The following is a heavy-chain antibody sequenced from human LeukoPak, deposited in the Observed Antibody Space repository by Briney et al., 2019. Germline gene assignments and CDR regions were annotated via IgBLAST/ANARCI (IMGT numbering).Heavy chain of an antibody. J-gene: IGHJ4*02. Sequence: GGSLRLSCAASGFTFSSYGMHWVRQAPGKGLEWVAFIRYDGSNKYYAGSVKGRFTISRDNSKNTLILQMNSLRAEDTAVYYCAKSGYNRFDYWGQGILVTVSS. V-gene: IGHV3-30*02. CDR1: GFTFSSYG. CDR3: AKSGYNRFDY. D-gene: IGHD5-24*01. CDR2: IRYDGSNK.